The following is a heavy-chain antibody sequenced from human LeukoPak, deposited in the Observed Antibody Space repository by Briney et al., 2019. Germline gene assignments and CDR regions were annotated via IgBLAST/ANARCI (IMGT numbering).Heavy chain of an antibody. CDR1: GFTFSTYT. Sequence: QTGGSLRLSCAASGFTFSTYTMTWVRQAPGRGLECVSVISVSGAGTYYADSVKGRFTISRDNSKNTLYLQMNSLRAEDTAVYYCAKDAAAMIQGSIIVDLCFDYWGQGTLVTVSS. J-gene: IGHJ4*02. D-gene: IGHD3-10*01. CDR3: AKDAAAMIQGSIIVDLCFDY. V-gene: IGHV3-23*01. CDR2: ISVSGAGT.